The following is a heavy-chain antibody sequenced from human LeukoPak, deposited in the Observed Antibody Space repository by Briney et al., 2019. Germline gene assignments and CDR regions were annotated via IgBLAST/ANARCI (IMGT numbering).Heavy chain of an antibody. CDR1: GYTLTTYD. D-gene: IGHD4-23*01. CDR3: ARGPNKSDGGNSGSAWFDP. J-gene: IGHJ5*02. Sequence: ASVKVSCKASGYTLTTYDINWVRQATGQGMEWMGWMNPNSGNTGYAQKFQGRVTMTRNTSISTAYMELSSLRSEDTAVYYCARGPNKSDGGNSGSAWFDPWGQGTLVTVSS. CDR2: MNPNSGNT. V-gene: IGHV1-8*01.